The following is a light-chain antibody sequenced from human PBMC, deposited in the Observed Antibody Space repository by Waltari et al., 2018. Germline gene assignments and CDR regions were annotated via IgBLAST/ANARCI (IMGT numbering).Light chain of an antibody. CDR3: QQYYVWPPIT. V-gene: IGKV3-15*01. CDR1: QSVRTN. J-gene: IGKJ4*01. CDR2: GSS. Sequence: VLLTQSPASLSVSPGDTVILSCRASQSVRTNLVWYQQKAGQAPRTLIYGSSTMASGAPSRFSGSGSETDFTLIISSLQSEDAAVYFCQQYYVWPPITFGGGTKLEI.